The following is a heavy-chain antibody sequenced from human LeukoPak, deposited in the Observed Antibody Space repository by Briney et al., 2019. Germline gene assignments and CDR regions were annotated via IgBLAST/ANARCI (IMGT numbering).Heavy chain of an antibody. D-gene: IGHD1-14*01. CDR2: LCDGNT. V-gene: IGHV3-53*01. CDR1: GLTVITND. J-gene: IGHJ4*02. Sequence: PGGSLRLSCAASGLTVITNDMTWVRQAPGKGLEWVSVLCDGNTKYADSVQGRFTISRDNSKNTLYLEMNSLSPDDTAVYYCARGVEPLAANTLAYWGQGTLVTVSS. CDR3: ARGVEPLAANTLAY.